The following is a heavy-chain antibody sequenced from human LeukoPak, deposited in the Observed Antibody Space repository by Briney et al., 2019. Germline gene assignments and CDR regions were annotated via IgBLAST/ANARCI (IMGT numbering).Heavy chain of an antibody. Sequence: SETLSLTCAVYGESFSGYYWSWIRQPPGKGLEWIGEINHSGSTNYNPSLKSRVTISVDTSKNQFSLKLSSVTAADTAVYYCARGRGITMVRGVGSDYWGQGTLVTVSS. CDR1: GESFSGYY. D-gene: IGHD3-10*01. CDR2: INHSGST. V-gene: IGHV4-34*01. CDR3: ARGRGITMVRGVGSDY. J-gene: IGHJ4*02.